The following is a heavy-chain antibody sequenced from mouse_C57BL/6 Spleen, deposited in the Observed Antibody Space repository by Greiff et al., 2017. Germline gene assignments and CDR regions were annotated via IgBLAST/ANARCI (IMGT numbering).Heavy chain of an antibody. D-gene: IGHD2-3*01. CDR3: AIDGYYGGYFDY. J-gene: IGHJ2*01. Sequence: QVHVKQPGAELVKPGASVKVSCKASGYTFTSYWMHWVKQRPGQGLEWIGRIHPSDSDTNYNQKFKGKATLTVDKSSSTAYMQLSSLTSEDSAVYYCAIDGYYGGYFDYWGQGTTLTVSS. V-gene: IGHV1-74*01. CDR1: GYTFTSYW. CDR2: IHPSDSDT.